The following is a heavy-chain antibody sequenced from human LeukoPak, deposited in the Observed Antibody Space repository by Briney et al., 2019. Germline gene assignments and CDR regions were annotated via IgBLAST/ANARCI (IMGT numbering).Heavy chain of an antibody. J-gene: IGHJ4*02. CDR2: MNPNSGNT. V-gene: IGHV1-8*03. CDR1: GYTFTSYD. CDR3: ARGTGYSSSWPPH. Sequence: ASVKVSCKASGYTFTSYDINWVRQATGQGLEWMGWMNPNSGNTGYAQKFQGRVTITWNTSISTAYMELSSLRSEDMAVYYCARGTGYSSSWPPHWGQGTLVTVSS. D-gene: IGHD6-13*01.